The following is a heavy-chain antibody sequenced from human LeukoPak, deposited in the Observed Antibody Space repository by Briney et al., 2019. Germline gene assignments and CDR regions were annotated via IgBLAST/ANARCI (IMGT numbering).Heavy chain of an antibody. CDR2: INPSGGST. D-gene: IGHD3-10*01. J-gene: IGHJ4*02. CDR3: ARDWIGYVDY. Sequence: ASVKVSCKASGYTFTSYYMHWVRQAPGQGLEWMGIINPSGGSTSYAQKFQGRVTMTRDTSTTTVYMELSRLRSEDTAVYYCARDWIGYVDYWGQGTLVTVSA. V-gene: IGHV1-46*01. CDR1: GYTFTSYY.